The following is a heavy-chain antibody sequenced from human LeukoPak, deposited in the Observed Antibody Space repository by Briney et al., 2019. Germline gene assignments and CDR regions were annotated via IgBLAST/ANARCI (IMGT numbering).Heavy chain of an antibody. V-gene: IGHV4-59*08. D-gene: IGHD2-2*01. J-gene: IGHJ4*02. Sequence: PSETLSLTCTNSGGSISSYYWSWIRQPPGKGLKWIGYIYYSGSTNYNPSLKSRVTISVDTSKNQFSLNLISVTAADTAVYYCARASSYTGHLGWWGQGTLVTVSS. CDR1: GGSISSYY. CDR3: ARASSYTGHLGW. CDR2: IYYSGST.